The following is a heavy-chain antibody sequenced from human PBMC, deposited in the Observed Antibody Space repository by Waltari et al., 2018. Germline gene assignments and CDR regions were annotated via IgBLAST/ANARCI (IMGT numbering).Heavy chain of an antibody. CDR2: IGGTHSNI. Sequence: EERLVESGGGLVKPGGSLRLSCVSSGFRFSDYDMNWGRQAPGTGLEWLSSIGGTHSNIFYAESVRGRFTVSRDNSKNSLYLEMSNVRAEDTGLYYCTRDLYGSGGDWFDPWGQGTLVTVSS. CDR1: GFRFSDYD. D-gene: IGHD3-10*01. V-gene: IGHV3-21*03. CDR3: TRDLYGSGGDWFDP. J-gene: IGHJ5*02.